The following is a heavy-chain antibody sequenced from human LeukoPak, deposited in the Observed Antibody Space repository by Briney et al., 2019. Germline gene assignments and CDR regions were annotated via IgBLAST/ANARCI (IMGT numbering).Heavy chain of an antibody. D-gene: IGHD3-22*01. CDR2: IGTYTGNA. J-gene: IGHJ6*02. V-gene: IGHV1-18*01. CDR3: ARTGLFVRDV. Sequence: ASVKVSCKASGYTFTSFGISWVRQAPGQGLEWMGRIGTYTGNANYAQRLQGRVTMTRDTSTSTAYMEVRSLRSDDTAVYYCARTGLFVRDVWGQGTSVTVSS. CDR1: GYTFTSFG.